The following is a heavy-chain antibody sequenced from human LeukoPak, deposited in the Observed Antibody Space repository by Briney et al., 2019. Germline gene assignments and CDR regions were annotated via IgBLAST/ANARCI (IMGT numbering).Heavy chain of an antibody. CDR2: IYYSGST. V-gene: IGHV4-59*01. CDR3: ARVLRRVRGVIYPDNWFDP. D-gene: IGHD3-10*01. Sequence: SETLSLTCTVSGGSISSYYWSWIRQPPGQGLEWIGYIYYSGSTNYNPSLKSRVTISVDTSENQFSLKLSSVTAADTAVYYCARVLRRVRGVIYPDNWFDPWGQGTLVTVSS. CDR1: GGSISSYY. J-gene: IGHJ5*02.